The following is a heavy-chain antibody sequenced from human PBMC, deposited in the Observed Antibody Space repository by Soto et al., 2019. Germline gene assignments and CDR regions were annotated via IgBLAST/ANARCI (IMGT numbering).Heavy chain of an antibody. D-gene: IGHD2-2*01. CDR3: ARHYIVVVPAAINWFDP. V-gene: IGHV4-59*08. CDR1: GGSISSYY. J-gene: IGHJ5*02. Sequence: SETLSLTCTVSGGSISSYYWSWIRQPPGKGLEWIGYIYYSGSTNYNPSLKSRVTISVDTSKNQFSLKLSSVTAADTAVYYCARHYIVVVPAAINWFDPWGQGTLVTVSS. CDR2: IYYSGST.